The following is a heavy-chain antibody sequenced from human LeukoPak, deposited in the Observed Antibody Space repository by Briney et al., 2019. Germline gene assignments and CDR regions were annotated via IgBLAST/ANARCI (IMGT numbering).Heavy chain of an antibody. Sequence: GGSLRLSCAASGFIVSSSYMSWVRQAPGKGLKWVSLIQTNENTYYADSVTGRFTISRDNSKNTLYLEMNSLRAEDTAVYYCARDSYSRDWGQGTLVTVSS. CDR3: ARDSYSRD. V-gene: IGHV3-53*01. J-gene: IGHJ4*02. CDR2: IQTNENT. CDR1: GFIVSSSY. D-gene: IGHD3-10*01.